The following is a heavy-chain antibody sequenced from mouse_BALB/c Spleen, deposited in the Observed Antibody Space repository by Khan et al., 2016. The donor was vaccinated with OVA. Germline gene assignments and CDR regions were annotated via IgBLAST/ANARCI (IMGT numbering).Heavy chain of an antibody. J-gene: IGHJ3*01. CDR3: TRLAYYYDSEGFAY. Sequence: EVELVESGGDLVKPGGSLKLSCAASGFTFSTYGMSWVRQAPDKRLEWVATVSTGGSYTYYPDSVKGRFTISRDNDKNTLYLQMSSLMSEEAAMFYCTRLAYYYDSEGFAYWGQGTLVTVSA. CDR1: GFTFSTYG. D-gene: IGHD1-1*01. CDR2: VSTGGSYT. V-gene: IGHV5-6*01.